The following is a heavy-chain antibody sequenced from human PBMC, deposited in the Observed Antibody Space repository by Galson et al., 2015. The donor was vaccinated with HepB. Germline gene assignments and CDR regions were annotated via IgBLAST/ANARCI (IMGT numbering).Heavy chain of an antibody. Sequence: SVKVSCKASRGTFQSFAINWVRQAPGQGLEWMGAIIPMLGRKNYAQNFQGRVTLTADRSTSTAYMEVSSLRSDDTAKYYCARGHAATGAIYYHGMDVWGQGTTVTVSS. CDR3: ARGHAATGAIYYHGMDV. CDR2: IIPMLGRK. V-gene: IGHV1-69*06. CDR1: RGTFQSFA. J-gene: IGHJ6*02. D-gene: IGHD1-7*01.